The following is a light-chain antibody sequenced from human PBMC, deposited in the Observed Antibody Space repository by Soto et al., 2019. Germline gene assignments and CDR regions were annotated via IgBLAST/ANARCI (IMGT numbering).Light chain of an antibody. CDR2: AAS. V-gene: IGKV1-39*01. J-gene: IGKJ4*01. CDR3: QQSYSIPLT. CDR1: QSISSY. Sequence: DIQMTQSPSSLSASVGDRVTITCRASQSISSYLNWYQQKPGKAPKLLIYAASTLQSGVPSRFSGSGSGTDFTLTISSVQPEDFAIYYCQQSYSIPLTFGGGTKVDIK.